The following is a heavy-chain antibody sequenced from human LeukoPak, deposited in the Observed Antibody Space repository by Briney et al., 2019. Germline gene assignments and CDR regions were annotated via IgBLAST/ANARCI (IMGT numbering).Heavy chain of an antibody. Sequence: PSATLSLTCTVSGGSISSYYWSWIRQPPGKGLEWIGYIYYSGSTNYNPSLKSRVTISVDTSKNQFSLKLSSVTAADTAVYYCARGIYRGAFDIWGQGTMVTVSS. V-gene: IGHV4-59*01. J-gene: IGHJ3*02. CDR3: ARGIYRGAFDI. D-gene: IGHD3-10*01. CDR2: IYYSGST. CDR1: GGSISSYY.